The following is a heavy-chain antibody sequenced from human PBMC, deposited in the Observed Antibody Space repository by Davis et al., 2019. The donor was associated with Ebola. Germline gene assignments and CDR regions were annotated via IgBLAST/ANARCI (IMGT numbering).Heavy chain of an antibody. J-gene: IGHJ6*02. CDR2: IYPGDSYT. Sequence: GESLKISCKGSGYSFTSYWIGWVRQMPGKGLEWMGIIYPGDSYTRYSPSFQGQVTISADKSISTAYLQWSSLKASDTAMYYCARRLSSSSWYHYYGMDVWGQGTTVTVSS. CDR1: GYSFTSYW. D-gene: IGHD6-13*01. CDR3: ARRLSSSSWYHYYGMDV. V-gene: IGHV5-51*01.